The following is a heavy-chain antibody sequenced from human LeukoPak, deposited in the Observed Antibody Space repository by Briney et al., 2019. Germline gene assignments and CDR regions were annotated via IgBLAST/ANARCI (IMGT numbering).Heavy chain of an antibody. CDR2: IYYSGST. D-gene: IGHD3-10*01. CDR3: ARMGGQLLWFGELSPNWFDP. Sequence: PSETLSLTCTVSGGSISSYYWSWIRQPPGKGLEWIGYIYYSGSTNYNPSLKSRVTISVDTSKNQFSLKLSSVTAADTAVYYCARMGGQLLWFGELSPNWFDPWGQGTLVTVSS. CDR1: GGSISSYY. J-gene: IGHJ5*02. V-gene: IGHV4-59*01.